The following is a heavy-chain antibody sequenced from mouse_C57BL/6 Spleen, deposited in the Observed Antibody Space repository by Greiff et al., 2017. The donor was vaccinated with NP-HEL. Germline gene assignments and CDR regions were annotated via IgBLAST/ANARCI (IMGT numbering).Heavy chain of an antibody. V-gene: IGHV1-69*01. CDR3: ARSEDGYSAWFAY. J-gene: IGHJ3*01. D-gene: IGHD2-3*01. Sequence: QVQLQQPGAELVMPGASVKLSCKASGYTFTSYLMHWVKQRPGQGLEWIGEIDPSDSYTNYNQKFKGKSTLTVDKSSSTAYMQLSSLTSEDSAVYYCARSEDGYSAWFAYWGQGTLVTVSA. CDR2: IDPSDSYT. CDR1: GYTFTSYL.